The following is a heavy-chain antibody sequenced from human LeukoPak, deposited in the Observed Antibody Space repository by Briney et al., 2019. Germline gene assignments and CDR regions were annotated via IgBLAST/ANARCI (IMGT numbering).Heavy chain of an antibody. D-gene: IGHD3-10*01. CDR2: IVPIFGTA. V-gene: IGHV1-69*06. Sequence: SVKVSCKASGYTFTGYYMHWVRQAPGQGLEWMGGIVPIFGTANYAQKFQGRVTITADKSTSTAYMELSSLRSEDTAVYYCARGRVLLGYMDVWGKGTTVTVSS. CDR3: ARGRVLLGYMDV. CDR1: GYTFTGYY. J-gene: IGHJ6*03.